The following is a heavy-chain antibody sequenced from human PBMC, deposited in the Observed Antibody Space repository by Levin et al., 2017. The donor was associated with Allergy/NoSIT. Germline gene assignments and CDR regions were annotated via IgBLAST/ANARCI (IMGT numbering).Heavy chain of an antibody. CDR2: ISWNSGSI. Sequence: SCAASGFTFDDYAMHWVRQAPGKGLEWVSGISWNSGSIGYADSVKGRFTISRDNAKNSLYLQMNSLRAEDTALYYCAKDMDHYGDYEGGQFDYWGQGTLVTVSS. CDR3: AKDMDHYGDYEGGQFDY. J-gene: IGHJ4*02. CDR1: GFTFDDYA. D-gene: IGHD4-17*01. V-gene: IGHV3-9*01.